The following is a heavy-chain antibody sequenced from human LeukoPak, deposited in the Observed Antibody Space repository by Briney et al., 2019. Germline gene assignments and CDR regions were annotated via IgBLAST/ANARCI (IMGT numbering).Heavy chain of an antibody. V-gene: IGHV4-39*01. CDR2: IYYSGST. J-gene: IGHJ5*02. CDR3: ATTTRRSIAAP. CDR1: GGSISSSSYY. D-gene: IGHD6-6*01. Sequence: PSETLSLTCTVSGGSISSSSYYWGWIRQPPGKGLEWIGSIYYSGSTYYNPSLKSRVTISVDTSKNQFSLKLSSVTAADTAVYYCATTTRRSIAAPWGQGTLVTVSS.